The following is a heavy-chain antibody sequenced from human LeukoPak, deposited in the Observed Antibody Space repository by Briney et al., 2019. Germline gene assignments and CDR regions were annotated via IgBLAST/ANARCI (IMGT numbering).Heavy chain of an antibody. CDR3: AKLRGEDYYDSSAHDY. Sequence: GGSLRLSCAASGFTFSSYGMHWVRQAPGKRLEWVAVISYDGSNKYYADSVKGRFTISRDNSKNTLYLQMNSLRAEDTAVYYCAKLRGEDYYDSSAHDYWGQGTLVTVSS. CDR1: GFTFSSYG. CDR2: ISYDGSNK. V-gene: IGHV3-30*18. D-gene: IGHD3-22*01. J-gene: IGHJ4*02.